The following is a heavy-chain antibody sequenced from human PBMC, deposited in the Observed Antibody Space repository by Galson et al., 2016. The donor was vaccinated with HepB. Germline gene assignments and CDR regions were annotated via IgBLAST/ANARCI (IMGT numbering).Heavy chain of an antibody. CDR1: EFTFDDYG. D-gene: IGHD3-10*01. Sequence: SLRLSCAASEFTFDDYGMTWVRQAPGKGLEWVSGINWNGGSTGYADYVKGRFTISRDNAKNSLYLQMNSLRAEDTALYDCARGKFPDYYGSGSYRPGYFDLWGRGTLVTVSS. J-gene: IGHJ2*01. CDR2: INWNGGST. V-gene: IGHV3-20*01. CDR3: ARGKFPDYYGSGSYRPGYFDL.